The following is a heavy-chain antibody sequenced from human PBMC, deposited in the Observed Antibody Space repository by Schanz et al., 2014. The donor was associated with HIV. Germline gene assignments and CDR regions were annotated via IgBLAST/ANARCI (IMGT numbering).Heavy chain of an antibody. V-gene: IGHV3-30-3*02. CDR3: ANEEVPNDY. CDR2: ISYDGSNK. Sequence: VQLLESGGGLVQPGGSLRLSCAASGFTFSNYAMHWVRQAPGKGLEWVAVISYDGSNKYYADSVKGRFTISRDNSKNTLYLQMNSLRVEDTAVYYCANEEVPNDYWGQGTLVTVSS. J-gene: IGHJ4*02. CDR1: GFTFSNYA.